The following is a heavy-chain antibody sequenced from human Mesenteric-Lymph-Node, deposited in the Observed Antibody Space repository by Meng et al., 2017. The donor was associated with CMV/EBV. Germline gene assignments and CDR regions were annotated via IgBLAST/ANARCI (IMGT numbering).Heavy chain of an antibody. D-gene: IGHD4-11*01. CDR2: INHSGST. V-gene: IGHV4-34*01. Sequence: SETLSLTCAVNGGSFSGYYWSWIRQPPGTGLEWIGEINHSGSTNYNPSLKSRVTISVDTSKNQFSLKLTSMSAADTAVYYCTRDGDRFLTTEYYFDYWGQGTLVTVSS. CDR1: GGSFSGYY. CDR3: TRDGDRFLTTEYYFDY. J-gene: IGHJ4*02.